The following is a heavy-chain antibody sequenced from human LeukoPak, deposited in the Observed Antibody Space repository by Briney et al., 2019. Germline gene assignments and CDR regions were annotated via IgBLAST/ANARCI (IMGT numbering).Heavy chain of an antibody. D-gene: IGHD2-2*02. CDR2: IHYSGNT. J-gene: IGHJ5*01. CDR1: NASISSHF. V-gene: IGHV4-59*11. CDR3: ARLRPLLDQLLYFAFDS. Sequence: PSETLSPTCSVSNASISSHFWTWVRQPPGKGLEWIGHIHYSGNTNYNPSLKSRVTLSLDTSKNQFSLELTSVTAADTAIFYCARLRPLLDQLLYFAFDSWGQGTLVTVSS.